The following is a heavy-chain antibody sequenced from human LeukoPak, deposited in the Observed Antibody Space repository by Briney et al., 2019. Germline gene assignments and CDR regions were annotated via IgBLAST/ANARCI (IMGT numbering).Heavy chain of an antibody. Sequence: GGSLRLSCAASGFTFSNYEMNWVRQAPGKGLEWVSYISSSGSIYYADSVKGRFTISRDNAKNSLYLQMNSLRAEDTVIYYCASTNYYGSSGFSNWFDPWGQGTLVTVSS. J-gene: IGHJ5*02. CDR2: ISSSGSI. V-gene: IGHV3-48*03. CDR1: GFTFSNYE. CDR3: ASTNYYGSSGFSNWFDP. D-gene: IGHD3-22*01.